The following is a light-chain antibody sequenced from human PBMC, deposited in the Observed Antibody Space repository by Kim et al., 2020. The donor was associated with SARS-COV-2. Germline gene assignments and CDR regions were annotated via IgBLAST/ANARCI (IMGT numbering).Light chain of an antibody. CDR3: QQYGGSPPYT. CDR2: GAS. J-gene: IGKJ2*01. CDR1: QSVTNNY. V-gene: IGKV3-20*01. Sequence: CQGERVTRACRASQSVTNNYLAWYQQKAGQAPTLLIYGASARATGIADRFSGSGSGTDFTLTISRLEPEDFAVYYCQQYGGSPPYTFGQGTKLEI.